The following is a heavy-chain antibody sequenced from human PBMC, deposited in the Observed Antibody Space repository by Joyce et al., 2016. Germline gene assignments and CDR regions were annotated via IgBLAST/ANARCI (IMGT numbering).Heavy chain of an antibody. V-gene: IGHV1-69*04. CDR2: IKPIVGVA. Sequence: VQLVQSGAEVKKPGSSVKVCCKVSGGNFYDYTITWVRQAPGQGLEWMGRIKPIVGVANDARKFRGSVALTANKSTATAYLELNSLRLDDTAMFFCTRGRIEYSKTFNAYDIWGQGTMVTVSS. CDR3: TRGRIEYSKTFNAYDI. J-gene: IGHJ3*02. CDR1: GGNFYDYT. D-gene: IGHD2/OR15-2a*01.